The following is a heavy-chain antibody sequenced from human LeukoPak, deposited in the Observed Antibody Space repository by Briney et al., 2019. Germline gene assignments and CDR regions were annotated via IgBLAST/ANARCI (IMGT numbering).Heavy chain of an antibody. CDR1: GGTFSSYA. CDR3: ARGHEWLFDY. D-gene: IGHD3-3*01. J-gene: IGHJ4*02. Sequence: ASVKVSCKASGGTFSSYAISWVRQAPGQGLGWMGRIIPIFGTANYAQKFQGRVTITTDESTSTAYMELSSLRSEDTAVYYCARGHEWLFDYWGQGTLVTVSS. V-gene: IGHV1-69*05. CDR2: IIPIFGTA.